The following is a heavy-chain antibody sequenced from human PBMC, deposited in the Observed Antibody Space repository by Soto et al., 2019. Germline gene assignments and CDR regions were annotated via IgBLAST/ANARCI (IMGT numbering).Heavy chain of an antibody. D-gene: IGHD1-26*01. CDR2: ISGSGGST. CDR1: GFTFSSYA. J-gene: IGHJ6*02. CDR3: SKWSVSGVDYYYYGMDV. Sequence: PGGSLRLSCAASGFTFSSYALSLVRQAPGKGLEWVSSISGSGGSTYYADSVKGRFTISRDNSKNTLYLQMNSMRAEDTAVYYCSKWSVSGVDYYYYGMDVWGQGTKVTVSS. V-gene: IGHV3-23*01.